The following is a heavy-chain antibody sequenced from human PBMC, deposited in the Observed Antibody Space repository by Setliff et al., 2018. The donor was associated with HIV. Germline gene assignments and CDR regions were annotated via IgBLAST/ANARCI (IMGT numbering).Heavy chain of an antibody. Sequence: SETLSLTCSVSGVSISSYYWNWIRQPPGKGLEWIGEIHHTGHINNHPSFKSRVTISLDKSTNQFSLKMKSVTAADSAVYYCARFEVTPVTTRDSWGQGTLVTVSS. CDR1: GVSISSYY. D-gene: IGHD4-17*01. V-gene: IGHV4-34*01. CDR2: IHHTGHI. J-gene: IGHJ4*02. CDR3: ARFEVTPVTTRDS.